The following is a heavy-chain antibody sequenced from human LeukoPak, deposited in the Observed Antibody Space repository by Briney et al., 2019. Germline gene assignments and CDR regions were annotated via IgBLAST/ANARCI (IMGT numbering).Heavy chain of an antibody. CDR2: ITWNGVGT. CDR3: ARSMTTVTTRFFDL. V-gene: IGHV3-20*04. CDR1: GFTFDDYG. D-gene: IGHD4-17*01. J-gene: IGHJ2*01. Sequence: GGSLRLSCAASGFTFDDYGMIWVRQVPGKGLEWVPYITWNGVGTAYADSMKGRFTVSRDNAKNSLFLQMDSLRAEDTALYYCARSMTTVTTRFFDLWGRGTLVSVSS.